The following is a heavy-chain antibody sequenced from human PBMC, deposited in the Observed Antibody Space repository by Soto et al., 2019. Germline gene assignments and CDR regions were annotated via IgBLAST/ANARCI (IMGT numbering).Heavy chain of an antibody. D-gene: IGHD6-13*01. V-gene: IGHV3-33*01. J-gene: IGHJ6*02. CDR1: GFTFSSYG. CDR3: ARDNVRSSSWYKSYYYYYGMDV. CDR2: IWYDGSNK. Sequence: LGESLKISCAASGFTFSSYGMHWVRQAPGKGLEWVAVIWYDGSNKYYADSVKGRFTISRDNSKNTLYLQMNSLRAEDTAVYYCARDNVRSSSWYKSYYYYYGMDVWGQGTTVTVSS.